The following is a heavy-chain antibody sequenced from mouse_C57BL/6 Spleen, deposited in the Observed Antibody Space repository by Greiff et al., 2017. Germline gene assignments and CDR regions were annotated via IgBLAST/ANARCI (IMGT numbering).Heavy chain of an antibody. CDR2: ISDGGSYT. CDR3: ARERDDYAMDY. V-gene: IGHV5-4*01. J-gene: IGHJ4*01. Sequence: EVKLMESGGGLVKPGGSLKLSCAASGFTFSSYAMSWVRQTPEKRLEWVATISDGGSYTYYPDNVKGRFTISRDNAKNNLYLQMSNLKSEDTAMYYCARERDDYAMDYWGQGTSVTVSS. CDR1: GFTFSSYA. D-gene: IGHD3-3*01.